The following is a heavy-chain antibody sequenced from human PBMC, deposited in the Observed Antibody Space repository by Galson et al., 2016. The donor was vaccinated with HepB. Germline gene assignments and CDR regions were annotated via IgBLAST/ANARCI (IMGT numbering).Heavy chain of an antibody. CDR1: GFTFSAYW. CDR2: INSDGSNI. CDR3: TRDLSLGMPGGFDI. D-gene: IGHD2-2*01. J-gene: IGHJ3*02. V-gene: IGHV3-74*01. Sequence: SLRLSCAASGFTFSAYWMYWVRQAPGKGLVWVSRINSDGSNIYYADSVTGRFTISRDNAENSVSLQMNNLRAEDTAVYYCTRDLSLGMPGGFDIWGQGTTVTVAS.